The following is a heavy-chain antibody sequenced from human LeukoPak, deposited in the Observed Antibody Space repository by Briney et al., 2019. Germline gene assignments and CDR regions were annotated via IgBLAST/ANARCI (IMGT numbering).Heavy chain of an antibody. CDR2: ISYDGSNK. CDR1: GFTFSSYA. V-gene: IGHV3-30*04. J-gene: IGHJ4*02. D-gene: IGHD2-2*01. CDR3: ARVNGGYCSSTSCYAPPPDY. Sequence: GGSLRLSCAASGFTFSSYAMHWVRQAPGKGLEWVAIISYDGSNKYYADSVKGRFTISRDNSKNTLYLQMNSLRAEDTAVYYCARVNGGYCSSTSCYAPPPDYWGQGTLVTVSS.